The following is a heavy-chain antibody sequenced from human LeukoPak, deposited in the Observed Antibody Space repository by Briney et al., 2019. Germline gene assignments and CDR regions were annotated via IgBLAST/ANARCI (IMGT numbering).Heavy chain of an antibody. CDR2: IRSKANSYAT. Sequence: PGGSLRPSCAASGFTFSGSAMHWVRQASGKGLEWVGRIRSKANSYATAYAASVKGRFTISRDNSKNTAYLQMNSLKTEDTAVYYCTRRSSRGGYNNYSDYWGQGTLVTVSS. D-gene: IGHD5-24*01. J-gene: IGHJ4*02. CDR3: TRRSSRGGYNNYSDY. CDR1: GFTFSGSA. V-gene: IGHV3-73*01.